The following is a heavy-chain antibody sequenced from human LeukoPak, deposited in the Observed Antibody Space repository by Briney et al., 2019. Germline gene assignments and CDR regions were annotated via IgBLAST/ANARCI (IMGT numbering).Heavy chain of an antibody. J-gene: IGHJ5*02. D-gene: IGHD6-13*01. CDR1: GFTFSSYW. Sequence: PGGSLRLSCAASGFTFSSYWMSWVRQAPGKGLEWVANIKQDGSEKYYVDSVKGRFTISRDNAKNSLYLQMNSLRAEDTAVYYCARAGSSWYGWFDPWGQGTLVTVSS. V-gene: IGHV3-7*01. CDR3: ARAGSSWYGWFDP. CDR2: IKQDGSEK.